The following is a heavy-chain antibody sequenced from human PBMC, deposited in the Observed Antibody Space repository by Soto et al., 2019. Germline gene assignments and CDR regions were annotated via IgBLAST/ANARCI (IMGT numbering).Heavy chain of an antibody. V-gene: IGHV4-34*01. D-gene: IGHD1-26*01. J-gene: IGHJ5*02. CDR2: INHSGST. CDR1: GGSFSGYY. CDR3: AGGGSYVYPPPGFAP. Sequence: PSETLSLTCAVYGGSFSGYYWSWIRQPPGKGLEWIGEINHSGSTNYNPSLKSRVTISVDTSKNQFSLKLSSVTAADTAVYYCAGGGSYVYPPPGFAPGGQEPLVTVPS.